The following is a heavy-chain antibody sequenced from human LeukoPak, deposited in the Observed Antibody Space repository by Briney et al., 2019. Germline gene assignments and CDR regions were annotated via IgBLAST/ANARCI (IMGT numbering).Heavy chain of an antibody. V-gene: IGHV1-18*01. Sequence: ASVKVSCKASGYTFTSYGISWVRQAPGQGLEWMGWISAYNGNTNYAQKLQGRVTMTTDTSTSTACMELRSLRSDDTAVYYCARTPLNYDFWSGYLGRYYYYMDVWGKGTTVTVSS. D-gene: IGHD3-3*01. J-gene: IGHJ6*03. CDR1: GYTFTSYG. CDR3: ARTPLNYDFWSGYLGRYYYYMDV. CDR2: ISAYNGNT.